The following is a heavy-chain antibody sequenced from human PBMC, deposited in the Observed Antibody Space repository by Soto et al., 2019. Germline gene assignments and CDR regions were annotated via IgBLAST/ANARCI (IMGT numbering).Heavy chain of an antibody. CDR2: IIPIFGTA. CDR3: ARAMGRYSGSYASFDY. J-gene: IGHJ4*02. V-gene: IGHV1-69*01. D-gene: IGHD1-26*01. CDR1: GGTFSSYA. Sequence: SVKVSCQASGGTFSSYAISWVRQAPGQGLEWMGGIIPIFGTANYAQKFQGRVTITADESTSTAYMELSSLRSEDTAVYYCARAMGRYSGSYASFDYWGQGTLVTVSS.